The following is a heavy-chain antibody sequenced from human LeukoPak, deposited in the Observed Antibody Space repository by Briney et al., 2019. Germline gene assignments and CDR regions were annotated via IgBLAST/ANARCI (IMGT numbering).Heavy chain of an antibody. CDR3: AKDFVNAGYSLWFY. Sequence: QTGGSLRLSCAASGFTLSSYAMSWVRQAPGKGLEWVSGISGSGGSTYYADSVKGRFTISRDNSKNTLYLQLNSLRAEDTALYYCAKDFVNAGYSLWFYWGQGTLVTVSS. V-gene: IGHV3-23*01. CDR2: ISGSGGST. J-gene: IGHJ4*02. CDR1: GFTLSSYA. D-gene: IGHD5-18*01.